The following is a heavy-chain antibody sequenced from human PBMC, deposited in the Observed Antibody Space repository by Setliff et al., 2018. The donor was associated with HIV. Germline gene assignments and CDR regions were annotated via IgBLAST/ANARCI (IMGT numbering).Heavy chain of an antibody. D-gene: IGHD3-10*01. CDR2: IYYSGNT. J-gene: IGHJ4*02. V-gene: IGHV4-39*01. CDR3: ARGRITMVRGVIMGLDY. CDR1: GGSISSTSYY. Sequence: PSETLSLTCTVSGGSISSTSYYWGWIRQPPGKGLEWIGSIYYSGNTYYNPSLKSRVTISVDTSKNQFSLKLSSVTAADTAVYYCARGRITMVRGVIMGLDYWGQGTLVTVSS.